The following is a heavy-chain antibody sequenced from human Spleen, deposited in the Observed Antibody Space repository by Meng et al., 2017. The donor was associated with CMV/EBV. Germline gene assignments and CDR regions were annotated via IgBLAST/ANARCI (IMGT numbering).Heavy chain of an antibody. V-gene: IGHV1-18*01. D-gene: IGHD3-3*01. CDR2: ISGYNGNT. CDR3: ARGSFLRTGVVSY. J-gene: IGHJ4*02. CDR1: GYMFTSYA. Sequence: ASVKVSCKASGYMFTSYAITWVRQAPGLGLEWMGRISGYNGNTNYAQKFQGRVTMTIDTSTTTAHMEVRSLRSDDTAVYYCARGSFLRTGVVSYWGQGTLVTVSS.